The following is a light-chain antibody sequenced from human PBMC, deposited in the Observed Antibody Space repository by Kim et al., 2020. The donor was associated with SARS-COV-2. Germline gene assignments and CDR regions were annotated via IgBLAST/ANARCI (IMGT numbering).Light chain of an antibody. CDR3: SSYTSSSTLLVV. CDR1: SSDVGGYNY. Sequence: QSALTQPASVSGSPGQSITISCTGTSSDVGGYNYVSWYQQHPGKAPKLMIYDVSNRPSGVSNRFSGSKSGNTASLTISGLRAEDEADYYCSSYTSSSTLLVVFGGGTQLTVL. CDR2: DVS. V-gene: IGLV2-14*03. J-gene: IGLJ2*01.